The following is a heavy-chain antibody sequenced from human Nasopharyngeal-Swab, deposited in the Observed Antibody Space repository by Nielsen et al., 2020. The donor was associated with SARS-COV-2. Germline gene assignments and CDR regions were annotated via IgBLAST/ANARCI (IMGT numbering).Heavy chain of an antibody. CDR1: GYTFTSYG. CDR2: ISAYNGNT. J-gene: IGHJ3*02. D-gene: IGHD3-9*01. V-gene: IGHV1-18*01. Sequence: ASVKVSCKASGYTFTSYGISLVRTAPGKGRKWMGWISAYNGNTNYAQKLQGRVTMTTDTSTSTAYMELRSLRSDDTAVYYCARVSQLRYFDWLLGGVVAFYIFVPVPMVTVSS. CDR3: ARVSQLRYFDWLLGGVVAFYI.